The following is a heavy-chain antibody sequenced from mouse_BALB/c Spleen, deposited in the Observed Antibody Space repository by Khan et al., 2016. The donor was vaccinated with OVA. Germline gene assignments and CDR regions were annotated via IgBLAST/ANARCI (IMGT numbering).Heavy chain of an antibody. D-gene: IGHD2-4*01. CDR3: ASEGLRGVALDY. CDR1: GYTFTSYN. J-gene: IGHJ4*01. Sequence: QVQLQQPGPELVKPGALVKISCKASGYTFTSYNINWVKQRPGQGLEWIGWIYPGDGTTKYNEKFKGRATLTADKSSSTAYMQLSSLTSENSAVXYGASEGLRGVALDYWGQGTSVTVSS. CDR2: IYPGDGTT. V-gene: IGHV1S56*01.